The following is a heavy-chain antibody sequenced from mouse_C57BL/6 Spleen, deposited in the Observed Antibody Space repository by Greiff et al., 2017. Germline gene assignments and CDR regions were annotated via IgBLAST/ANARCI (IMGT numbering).Heavy chain of an antibody. J-gene: IGHJ2*01. CDR3: ARMGWDDY. Sequence: QVQLKQSGPELVKPGASVKISCKASGYAFSSSWMNWVKQRPGKGLEWIGRIYPGDGDTNYNGKFKGKATLTADKSSSTAYRQLSSLTSEDSAVYFCARMGWDDYWGQGTTLTVSS. D-gene: IGHD4-1*01. V-gene: IGHV1-82*01. CDR2: IYPGDGDT. CDR1: GYAFSSSW.